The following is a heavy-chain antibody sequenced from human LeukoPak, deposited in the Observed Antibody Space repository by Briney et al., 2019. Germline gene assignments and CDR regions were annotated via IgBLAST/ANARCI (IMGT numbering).Heavy chain of an antibody. CDR2: ISGSGANT. D-gene: IGHD2-2*01. Sequence: GGSLRLSCAASGFTFRNSAMSWVRQAPGKGLEWVSIISGSGANTYYADSVKGRFTIPRDNSKNTPYLQMNSLRAEDTAVYYCAKAPTSYCSSSSCYEGASDYWGQGTLVTVSS. V-gene: IGHV3-23*01. CDR1: GFTFRNSA. CDR3: AKAPTSYCSSSSCYEGASDY. J-gene: IGHJ4*02.